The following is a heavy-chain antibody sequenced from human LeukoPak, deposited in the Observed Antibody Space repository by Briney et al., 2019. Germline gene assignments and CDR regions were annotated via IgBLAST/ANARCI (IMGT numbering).Heavy chain of an antibody. CDR1: GGSISSSSYY. CDR2: IYYSGST. J-gene: IGHJ4*02. D-gene: IGHD1-7*01. V-gene: IGHV4-39*07. Sequence: PSETLSLTCTVSGGSISSSSYYWGWIRQPPGKGLEWIGSIYYSGSTYYNPSLKSRVTISVDTSKNQFSLKLSSVPAADTAVYYCARSNSDPPAYWGQGTLVTVSS. CDR3: ARSNSDPPAY.